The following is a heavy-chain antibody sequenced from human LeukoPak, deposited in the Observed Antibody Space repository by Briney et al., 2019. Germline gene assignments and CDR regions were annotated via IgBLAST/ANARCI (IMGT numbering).Heavy chain of an antibody. V-gene: IGHV1-69*04. CDR3: ARDPYGSGSYWDDF. D-gene: IGHD3-10*01. Sequence: SVKVSCKASGGTFSSCAISWVRQAPGQGLEWMGRIIPILGIANYAQKFQGRVTITADKSTSTAYMELSSLRSEDTAVYYCARDPYGSGSYWDDFWGQGTLVTVSS. J-gene: IGHJ4*02. CDR2: IIPILGIA. CDR1: GGTFSSCA.